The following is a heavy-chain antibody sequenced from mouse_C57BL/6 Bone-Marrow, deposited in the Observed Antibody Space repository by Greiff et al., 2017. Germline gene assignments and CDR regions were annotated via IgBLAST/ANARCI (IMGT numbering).Heavy chain of an antibody. V-gene: IGHV1-18*01. CDR3: ARSHDGPLRDYYAMDY. CDR2: INPNNGGT. CDR1: GYTFTDYN. J-gene: IGHJ4*01. D-gene: IGHD1-1*01. Sequence: VQLQQSGPELVKPGASVKIPCKASGYTFTDYNMDWVKQSHGKSLEWIGDINPNNGGTNYNQKFKGKATLTVDKSSSTAYMELRSLTSEDTAAYYCARSHDGPLRDYYAMDYWGQGTSVTVSS.